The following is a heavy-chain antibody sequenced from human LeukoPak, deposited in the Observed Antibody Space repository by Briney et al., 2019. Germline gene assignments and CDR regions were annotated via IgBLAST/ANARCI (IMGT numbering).Heavy chain of an antibody. CDR3: AKDIVVVTAIGSFDY. D-gene: IGHD2-21*02. CDR1: GFTFSSYV. V-gene: IGHV3-30*04. CDR2: ISYDGSNE. J-gene: IGHJ4*02. Sequence: GGSLRLSCAASGFTFSSYVMHWVRQAPGKGLEWVAIISYDGSNEYYADSVKGRFTISRDNSKNTLYLQMNSLRAEDTAVYYCAKDIVVVTAIGSFDYWGQGPRSPSPQ.